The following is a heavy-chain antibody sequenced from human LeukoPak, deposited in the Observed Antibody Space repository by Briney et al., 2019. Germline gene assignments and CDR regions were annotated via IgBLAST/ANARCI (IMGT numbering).Heavy chain of an antibody. CDR1: GGSFSGYY. Sequence: SETLSLTCAVYGGSFSGYYWSWIRQPPGKGLEWIGEINHSGSTNYNPSLKSRVTISVDTSKNQFSLKLSSVTAADTAVYYCAREVRRVWSSGWYPLDYWGQGTTVTVSS. V-gene: IGHV4-34*01. D-gene: IGHD6-19*01. CDR3: AREVRRVWSSGWYPLDY. J-gene: IGHJ4*03. CDR2: INHSGST.